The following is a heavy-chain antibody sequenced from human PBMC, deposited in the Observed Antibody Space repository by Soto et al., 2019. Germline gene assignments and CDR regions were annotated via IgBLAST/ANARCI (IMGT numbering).Heavy chain of an antibody. CDR2: INYRGTT. V-gene: IGHV4-31*03. CDR1: GGPIINGDSY. J-gene: IGHJ4*02. CDR3: ASDPPGPPPD. Sequence: SETLSLTCTVSGGPIINGDSYLNWIRQHPEKGLEWMGYINYRGTTNYNPALKSRILISIDTSKNQFSLRLTSVTAADTAVYYCASDPPGPPPDWAQGTLVPVSS.